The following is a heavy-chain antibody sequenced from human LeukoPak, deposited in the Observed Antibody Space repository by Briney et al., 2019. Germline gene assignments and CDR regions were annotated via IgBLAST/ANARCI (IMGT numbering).Heavy chain of an antibody. Sequence: SETQSLTCTVSGGSISSSSYYWGWIRQPPGKGLEWIGSIYYSGSTYYNPSLKSRVTISVDTSKNQFSLKLSSVTAADTAVYYCAIPYDILTGYSWDYWGQGTLVTVSS. CDR3: AIPYDILTGYSWDY. D-gene: IGHD3-9*01. J-gene: IGHJ4*02. CDR1: GGSISSSSYY. CDR2: IYYSGST. V-gene: IGHV4-39*01.